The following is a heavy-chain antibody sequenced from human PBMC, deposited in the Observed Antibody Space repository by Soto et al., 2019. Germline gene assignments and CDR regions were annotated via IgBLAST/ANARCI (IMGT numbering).Heavy chain of an antibody. V-gene: IGHV4-30-4*01. J-gene: IGHJ4*02. D-gene: IGHD2-21*01. Sequence: QVQLQESGPGLVKPSQTLSLTCTVSGGSISDGAYYWSWIRQPPGEGLEWIGHIYDSGNTYNNPSLKSRLTISVDTSKNHFSLNLNSVTAADTAVYYCASGLSGDKVDQWGQGTLVTVSS. CDR3: ASGLSGDKVDQ. CDR1: GGSISDGAYY. CDR2: IYDSGNT.